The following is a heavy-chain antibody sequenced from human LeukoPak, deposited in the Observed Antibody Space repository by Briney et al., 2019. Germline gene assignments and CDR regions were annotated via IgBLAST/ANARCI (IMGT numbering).Heavy chain of an antibody. V-gene: IGHV1-69*04. CDR2: IIPILGIA. CDR3: ARDRTETWSSWSPAVAGEAAPHNWFDP. CDR1: GGTFSSYA. D-gene: IGHD6-19*01. J-gene: IGHJ5*02. Sequence: SVKVSCKASGGTFSSYAISWVRQAPGQGLEWMGRIIPILGIANYAQKFQGRVTITADKSTSTAYMELRSLRSEDTAVYYCARDRTETWSSWSPAVAGEAAPHNWFDPWGQGTLVTVSS.